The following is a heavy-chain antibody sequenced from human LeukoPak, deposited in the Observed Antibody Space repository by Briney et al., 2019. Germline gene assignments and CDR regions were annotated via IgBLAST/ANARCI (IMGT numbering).Heavy chain of an antibody. J-gene: IGHJ4*02. CDR3: ARRGYSSSWYSVY. CDR2: IYPGDSDT. D-gene: IGHD6-13*01. V-gene: IGHV5-51*01. CDR1: GYSFTSYW. Sequence: GESLKISCKGSGYSFTSYWIGWVRQMPGKGLEWMGVIYPGDSDTSYSPSFQGQVTISADKSISTAYLQWSSLKASDTAIYYCARRGYSSSWYSVYWGQGTLVTVSS.